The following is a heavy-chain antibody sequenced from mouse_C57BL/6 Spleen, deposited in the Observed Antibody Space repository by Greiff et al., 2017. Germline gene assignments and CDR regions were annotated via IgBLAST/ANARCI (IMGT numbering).Heavy chain of an antibody. D-gene: IGHD3-3*01. CDR2: IDPSDSYT. Sequence: VQLQQPGAELVMPGASVKLSCKASGYTFTSYWMHWVKQRPGQGLEWIGEIDPSDSYTNYNQKFKGKSTLTVDKSSSTAYMQLSSLTSEDAAVYYCARGGTSEGAWFAYWGQGTLVTVSA. V-gene: IGHV1-69*01. CDR1: GYTFTSYW. CDR3: ARGGTSEGAWFAY. J-gene: IGHJ3*01.